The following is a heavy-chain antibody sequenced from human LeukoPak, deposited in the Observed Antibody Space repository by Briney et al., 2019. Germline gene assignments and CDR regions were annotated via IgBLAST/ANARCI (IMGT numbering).Heavy chain of an antibody. CDR2: FDPEDGET. V-gene: IGHV1-24*01. CDR1: GYTLTELS. Sequence: VSVKVSCKVSGYTLTELSMHWVRQAPGKGLEWMGGFDPEDGETIYAQKFQGRVTMTEDTSTDTAYMELSSLRSEDTAVYYCATARMVRGEDGMDVWGKGTTVTVSS. D-gene: IGHD3-10*01. CDR3: ATARMVRGEDGMDV. J-gene: IGHJ6*04.